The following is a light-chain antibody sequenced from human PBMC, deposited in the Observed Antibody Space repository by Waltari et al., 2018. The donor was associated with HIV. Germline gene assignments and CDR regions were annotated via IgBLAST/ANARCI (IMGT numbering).Light chain of an antibody. CDR2: GAS. CDR3: QQSYSVPFT. Sequence: DIQMTQSPSSLSASVRDRATITCRASQSINSDLNWYQQKPGKAPSLLIYGASSLQSGVPTRFSGSGSGTEFSLTISSLQPEDFATYYCQQSYSVPFTFGQGTKLHVK. J-gene: IGKJ2*01. V-gene: IGKV1-39*01. CDR1: QSINSD.